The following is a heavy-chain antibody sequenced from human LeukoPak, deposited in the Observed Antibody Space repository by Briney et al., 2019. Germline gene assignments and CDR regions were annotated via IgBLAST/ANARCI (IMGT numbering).Heavy chain of an antibody. Sequence: PSETLSLTCSVSGASVNSYSDYWAWIRQTAGRGLEWIGSVYAGGGTYFNPSLETRVSISLDTSKNDFSLRLSSVTAADTAVYYCVLQRAYYFDNWGQGMLVTVSS. J-gene: IGHJ4*02. CDR1: GASVNSYSDY. CDR2: VYAGGGT. CDR3: VLQRAYYFDN. V-gene: IGHV4-39*02.